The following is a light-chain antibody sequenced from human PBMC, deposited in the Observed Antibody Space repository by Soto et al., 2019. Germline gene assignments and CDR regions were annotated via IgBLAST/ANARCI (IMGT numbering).Light chain of an antibody. CDR1: SSDIGNYNY. CDR3: SSYTSSTTVI. V-gene: IGLV2-14*03. CDR2: DVS. Sequence: QSVLTQPASVSGSPGQSITISCTGTSSDIGNYNYVSWYQQHSGKAPKLMIYDVSDRPSGVSNRFSGSKSDNTASLTISGLQAEDEADYYCSSYTSSTTVIFGGGTKVTVL. J-gene: IGLJ2*01.